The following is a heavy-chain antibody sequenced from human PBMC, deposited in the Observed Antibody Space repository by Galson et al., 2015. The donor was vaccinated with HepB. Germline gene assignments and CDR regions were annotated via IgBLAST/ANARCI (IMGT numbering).Heavy chain of an antibody. Sequence: SGYTFTGYYMHWVRQAPGQGLEWMGRINPNSGGTNYAQKFQGRVTMTRDTSISTAYMELSRLRSDDTAVYYCARGGGRQLVYRVHAFDIWGQGTMVTVSS. CDR3: ARGGGRQLVYRVHAFDI. J-gene: IGHJ3*02. CDR1: GYTFTGYY. D-gene: IGHD6-13*01. V-gene: IGHV1-2*06. CDR2: INPNSGGT.